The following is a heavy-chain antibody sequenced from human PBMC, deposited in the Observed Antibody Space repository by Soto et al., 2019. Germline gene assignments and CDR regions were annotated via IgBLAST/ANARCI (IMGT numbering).Heavy chain of an antibody. V-gene: IGHV3-33*01. CDR2: IWYDGSNE. CDR1: GFIFSDFA. D-gene: IGHD6-6*01. Sequence: GGSLRLSCAASGFIFSDFAMHWGRQAPGKGLEWVAEIWYDGSNEYYCDSVKGRFTISRDNSKNTLYLQLNSLRAEDTAGHYCARVPEAGRPLFDYWGQGALVTVSS. CDR3: ARVPEAGRPLFDY. J-gene: IGHJ4*02.